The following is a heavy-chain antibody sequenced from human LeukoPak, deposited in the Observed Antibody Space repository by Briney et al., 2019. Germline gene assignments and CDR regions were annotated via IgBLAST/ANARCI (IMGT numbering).Heavy chain of an antibody. CDR3: AKSGGYGLDY. V-gene: IGHV4-38-2*02. J-gene: IGHJ4*02. Sequence: PSETLSLTCTVSGYSISSGYYWGWIRQPPGKGLEWIGSIYSSGSTYYNASLQSRVTISIETSKNQISLRLNSVTAADTAMYYCAKSGGYGLDYWGQGTLVTVSS. D-gene: IGHD1-26*01. CDR2: IYSSGST. CDR1: GYSISSGYY.